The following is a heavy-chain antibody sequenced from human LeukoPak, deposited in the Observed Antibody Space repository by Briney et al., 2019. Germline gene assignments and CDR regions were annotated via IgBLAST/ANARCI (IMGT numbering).Heavy chain of an antibody. Sequence: GGSLRLSCAASGFTVRSNYMNWVRQAPGKGLEWVSVIYSGGSTYYADSVKGRFTISRHNPKNTLYLQMNSLSPEDTAVYYCARASYYYDDSGYYYDYWGQGTLVTVSS. J-gene: IGHJ4*02. CDR2: IYSGGST. CDR3: ARASYYYDDSGYYYDY. D-gene: IGHD3-22*01. V-gene: IGHV3-53*04. CDR1: GFTVRSNY.